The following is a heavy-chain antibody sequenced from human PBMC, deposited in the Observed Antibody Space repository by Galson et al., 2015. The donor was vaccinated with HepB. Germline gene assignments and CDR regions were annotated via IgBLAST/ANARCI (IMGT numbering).Heavy chain of an antibody. V-gene: IGHV3-7*03. CDR1: GFMFSGHW. Sequence: SLRLSCAASGFMFSGHWMNWVRQAPGKGLEWVANIKEDGSIKYYVDSVTGRFTISRDNARNLLYLQMNDLRAEDTAVYFCAGNRGYETFDYWGQGALFTFSS. CDR3: AGNRGYETFDY. CDR2: IKEDGSIK. D-gene: IGHD5-12*01. J-gene: IGHJ4*02.